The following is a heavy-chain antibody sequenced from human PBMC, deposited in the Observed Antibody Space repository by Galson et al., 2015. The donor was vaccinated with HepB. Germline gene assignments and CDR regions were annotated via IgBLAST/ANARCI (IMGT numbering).Heavy chain of an antibody. CDR2: INPNSGGT. D-gene: IGHD3-3*01. CDR3: ARGGGSQRITIFGVVNPPPPDAFDI. Sequence: SVKVSCKASGYTFTGYYMHWVRQAPGQGLEWMGRINPNSGGTNYAQKFQGRVTMTRDTSISTAYMELSRLRSDDTAVYYCARGGGSQRITIFGVVNPPPPDAFDIWGQGTMVTVSS. CDR1: GYTFTGYY. V-gene: IGHV1-2*06. J-gene: IGHJ3*02.